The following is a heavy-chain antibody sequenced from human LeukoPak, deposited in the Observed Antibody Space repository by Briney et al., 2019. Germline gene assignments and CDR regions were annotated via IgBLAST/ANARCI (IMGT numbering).Heavy chain of an antibody. D-gene: IGHD3-10*01. CDR3: AKDPNYYGSGSYGDY. CDR2: ISGSGGST. Sequence: GGSLRLSCTGSGFTFGDYAMSWVRQAPGKGLEWVSAISGSGGSTYYADSVKGRFTISRDNSKNTLYLQMNSLRAEDTAVYYCAKDPNYYGSGSYGDYWGQGTLVTVSS. CDR1: GFTFGDYA. V-gene: IGHV3-23*01. J-gene: IGHJ4*02.